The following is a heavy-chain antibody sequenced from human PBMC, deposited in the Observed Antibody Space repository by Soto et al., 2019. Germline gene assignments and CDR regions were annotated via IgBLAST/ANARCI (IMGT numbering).Heavy chain of an antibody. CDR2: INHSGRT. CDR1: GGSFSGYY. J-gene: IGHJ3*02. Sequence: QVQLQQWGAGLLKPSETLSLTCAVYGGSFSGYYWSWIRQPPGKGLEWIGEINHSGRTNYNPSLKSRVTISVDTSKNQVSLKLSSVTAADTAVYYCARGQYYDFWSGYYQPNNDAFDIWGQGTMVTVSS. CDR3: ARGQYYDFWSGYYQPNNDAFDI. V-gene: IGHV4-34*01. D-gene: IGHD3-3*01.